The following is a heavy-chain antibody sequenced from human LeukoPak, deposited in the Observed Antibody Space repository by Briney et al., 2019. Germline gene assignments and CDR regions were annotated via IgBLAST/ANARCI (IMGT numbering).Heavy chain of an antibody. CDR1: GDTVRKYA. CDR2: IISTYGAS. J-gene: IGHJ4*02. Sequence: SVKVSCKASGDTVRKYAIGWVRQAPGQGLEWIGGIISTYGASNYAQKFQGRVTLTTDESANTAHMELRSLRSEDTAVYYCARDRTGYGNYYFDSWGQGTPVTVSS. D-gene: IGHD5-18*01. CDR3: ARDRTGYGNYYFDS. V-gene: IGHV1-69*05.